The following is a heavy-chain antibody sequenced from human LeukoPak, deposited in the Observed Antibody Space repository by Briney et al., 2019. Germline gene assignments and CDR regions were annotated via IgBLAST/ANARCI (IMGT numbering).Heavy chain of an antibody. Sequence: SVKVSCKASGGTFSSYAISWVRQAPGQGLEWMGGIIPIFGTANYAQKFQGRITITTDESTSTAYMELSSLRSEDTAVYYCARGLMTTVTTYFDCWGQGTLVTVSS. D-gene: IGHD4-11*01. J-gene: IGHJ4*02. CDR1: GGTFSSYA. V-gene: IGHV1-69*05. CDR3: ARGLMTTVTTYFDC. CDR2: IIPIFGTA.